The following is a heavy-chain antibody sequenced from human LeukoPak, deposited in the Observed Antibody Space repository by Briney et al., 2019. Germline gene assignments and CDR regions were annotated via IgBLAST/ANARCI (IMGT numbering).Heavy chain of an antibody. CDR3: ARSPFYCSSTSCHTRYYFDY. CDR2: ISAYNGNT. D-gene: IGHD2-2*02. V-gene: IGHV1-18*01. Sequence: ASVKVSCKASGYTFTSYGISWVRQAPGQGLEWMGWISAYNGNTNYAQKLQGRVTMTTDTSTSTAYMELRSLRSDDTAVYYCARSPFYCSSTSCHTRYYFDYWGQGTLVTVSS. J-gene: IGHJ4*02. CDR1: GYTFTSYG.